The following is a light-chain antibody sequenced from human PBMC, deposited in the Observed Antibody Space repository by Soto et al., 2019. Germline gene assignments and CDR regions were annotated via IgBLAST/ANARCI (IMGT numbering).Light chain of an antibody. V-gene: IGKV3-11*01. CDR1: QSVSSY. Sequence: EIVLTQSPATLSLSPGERATLSCRASQSVSSYLAWYQQKPGQAPRILIYDASNRDTGIPARFSGSGSGTDFTLTISRLQPDDFETYYCQKYNSYLWTFGQGTKVDIK. J-gene: IGKJ1*01. CDR2: DAS. CDR3: QKYNSYLWT.